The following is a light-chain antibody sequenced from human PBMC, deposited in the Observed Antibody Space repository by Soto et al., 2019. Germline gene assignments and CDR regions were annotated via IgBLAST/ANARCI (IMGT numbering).Light chain of an antibody. CDR3: QTWGTGTRGV. J-gene: IGLJ3*02. CDR1: SGHSSYA. V-gene: IGLV4-69*01. CDR2: LNSDGSH. Sequence: QLVLTQSPSASASLGASVKLSCTLRSGHSSYAIAWHQQQPEKGPRYLMKLNSDGSHSKGEGIPDRFSGSSSGAERYLTISSLQSEDEADYYCQTWGTGTRGVFGGGTKLTVL.